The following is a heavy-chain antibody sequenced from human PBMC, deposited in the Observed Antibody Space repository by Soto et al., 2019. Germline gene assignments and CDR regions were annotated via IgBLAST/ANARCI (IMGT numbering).Heavy chain of an antibody. Sequence: ASGKVSFKASGYTFTGYYMHWVRQAPGQGLEWMGWINPNSGGTNYAQKFQGWVTMTRDTSISTAYMELSRLRSDDTAVYYCARDRVAARSDGMDVWGQGTTVTVSS. V-gene: IGHV1-2*04. D-gene: IGHD6-6*01. CDR2: INPNSGGT. J-gene: IGHJ6*02. CDR1: GYTFTGYY. CDR3: ARDRVAARSDGMDV.